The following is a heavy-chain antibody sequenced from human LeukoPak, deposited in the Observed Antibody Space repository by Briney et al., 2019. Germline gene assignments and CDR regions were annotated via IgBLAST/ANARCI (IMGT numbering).Heavy chain of an antibody. CDR2: IYPGDSDT. CDR3: ARRGVMDAYFDY. V-gene: IGHV5-51*01. CDR1: GYSFTSYW. D-gene: IGHD2-8*01. J-gene: IGHJ4*02. Sequence: GESLQISCNGSGYSFTSYWIGWVRQMPGKGLEWMGIIYPGDSDTRYSPSFQGQVTMSADKSISTAYLQWTSLKASDTAMYYCARRGVMDAYFDYWGQGTLVTVSS.